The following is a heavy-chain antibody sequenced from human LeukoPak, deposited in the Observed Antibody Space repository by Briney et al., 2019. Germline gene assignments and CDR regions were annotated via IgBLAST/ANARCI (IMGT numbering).Heavy chain of an antibody. V-gene: IGHV3-48*01. CDR3: ARESITGHRDFDY. CDR1: GFTFSSYS. D-gene: IGHD1-20*01. J-gene: IGHJ4*02. CDR2: ISGGSRTI. Sequence: PGRSLRLSCAASGFTFSSYSMNWVRQAPGKGLEWISYISGGSRTIYYGDSVEGRFTVSRDNAKNSLYLQMRSLRAEGTAVYYCARESITGHRDFDYWGQGTLVTVSS.